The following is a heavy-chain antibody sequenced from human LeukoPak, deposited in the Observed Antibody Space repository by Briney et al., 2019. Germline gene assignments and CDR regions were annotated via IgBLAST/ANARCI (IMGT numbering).Heavy chain of an antibody. CDR2: IYRGGST. CDR1: GGSISSSSYY. D-gene: IGHD2-15*01. V-gene: IGHV4-39*02. J-gene: IGHJ4*02. Sequence: PSETLSLTCTVSGGSISSSSYYWGWIRQSPGTGLEWIGIIYRGGSTYKPSLKSRVAMSVDTSKNTFSLRLTSVTAADTAVYYCAREGYCSGGSCPFNYWGQGTLVTVSS. CDR3: AREGYCSGGSCPFNY.